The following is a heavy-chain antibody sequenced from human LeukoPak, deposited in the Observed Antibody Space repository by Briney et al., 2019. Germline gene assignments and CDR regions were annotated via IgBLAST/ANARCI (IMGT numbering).Heavy chain of an antibody. CDR1: GFTFSDYY. CDR2: ISNSGHTI. CDR3: ARFPLGYGMDV. Sequence: PGGSLRLSCAASGFTFSDYYMSWIRQAPGKGLEWVSDISNSGHTIYYADSVKGRFTISRDNAKNSLYLQMHSLRAVDTAVYYCARFPLGYGMDVWGQGTTVTVSS. V-gene: IGHV3-11*01. J-gene: IGHJ6*02. D-gene: IGHD7-27*01.